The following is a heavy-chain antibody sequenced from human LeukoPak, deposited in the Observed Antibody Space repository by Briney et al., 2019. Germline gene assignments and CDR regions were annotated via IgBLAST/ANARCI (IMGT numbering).Heavy chain of an antibody. V-gene: IGHV4-38-2*02. Sequence: SETLSLTCTVSGYSISSGYYWGWIRQPPGKGLEWIGSIYHSGSTYYNPSLKSRVTISVDTSKNQFSLKLSSLTAADTAVYYCARSQLERRFLFDPWGQGTLVTVSS. CDR2: IYHSGST. CDR3: ARSQLERRFLFDP. J-gene: IGHJ5*02. D-gene: IGHD1-1*01. CDR1: GYSISSGYY.